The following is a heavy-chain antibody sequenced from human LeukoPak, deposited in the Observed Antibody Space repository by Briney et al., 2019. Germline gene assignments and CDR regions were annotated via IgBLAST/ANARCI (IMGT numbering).Heavy chain of an antibody. V-gene: IGHV1-2*02. CDR3: ARDTYYYDSSGYAY. CDR1: GYTFTGYY. CDR2: INPNSGGT. Sequence: ASVKVSCEASGYTFTGYYMHWVRQAPGQGLEWMGWINPNSGGTNYAQKFQGRVTMTRDTSISTAYMELSRLRSDDTAVYYCARDTYYYDSSGYAYWGQGTLVTVSS. D-gene: IGHD3-22*01. J-gene: IGHJ4*02.